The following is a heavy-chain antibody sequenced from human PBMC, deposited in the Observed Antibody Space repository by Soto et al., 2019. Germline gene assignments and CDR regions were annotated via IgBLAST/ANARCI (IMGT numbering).Heavy chain of an antibody. V-gene: IGHV3-11*05. CDR3: ARVNEATHRYCSGGSCLYILRWFDP. CDR1: GFTFSDYY. Sequence: GGSLRLSCAASGFTFSDYYMSWIRQAPGKGLEWVSYISSSSSYTNYADSVKGRFTISRDNAKNSLYLQMNSLRAEDTAVYYCARVNEATHRYCSGGSCLYILRWFDPWGQGTLVTVSS. D-gene: IGHD2-15*01. J-gene: IGHJ5*02. CDR2: ISSSSSYT.